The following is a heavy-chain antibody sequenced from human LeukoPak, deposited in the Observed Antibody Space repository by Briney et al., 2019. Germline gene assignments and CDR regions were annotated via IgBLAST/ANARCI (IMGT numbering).Heavy chain of an antibody. Sequence: SETLSLTCTVSGGSISSSSYYWGWIRQPPGKGLEWIGSIYYSGSTYYNPSLKSRVTISVDTSKNQFSLKLSSVTAADTAVYYCARVPSPVRYPSGSGAQTRDPTVESRAFDIWGQGTMVTVSS. CDR1: GGSISSSSYY. V-gene: IGHV4-39*07. CDR2: IYYSGST. D-gene: IGHD3-10*01. CDR3: ARVPSPVRYPSGSGAQTRDPTVESRAFDI. J-gene: IGHJ3*02.